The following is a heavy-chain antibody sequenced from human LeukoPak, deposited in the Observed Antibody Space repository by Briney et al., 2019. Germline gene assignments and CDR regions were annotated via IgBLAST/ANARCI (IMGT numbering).Heavy chain of an antibody. Sequence: GGSLRLSCAASGFTFSSYAMSWVRQAPGKGLEWLSAISGSGGSTYYADSVKGRFTISRDNYKNTLYLQMNSLRAEDTALFFWQKTAYDILTGYYHDYWGQGTLVTVSS. CDR1: GFTFSSYA. CDR3: QKTAYDILTGYYHDY. D-gene: IGHD3-9*01. J-gene: IGHJ4*02. CDR2: ISGSGGST. V-gene: IGHV3-23*01.